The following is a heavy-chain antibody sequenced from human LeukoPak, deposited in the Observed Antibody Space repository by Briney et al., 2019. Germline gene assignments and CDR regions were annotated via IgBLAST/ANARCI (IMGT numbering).Heavy chain of an antibody. V-gene: IGHV4-39*01. CDR3: ARHDGRSGGTMGALDS. CDR1: GGSISSGSHH. D-gene: IGHD4-23*01. CDR2: NYDSRTI. J-gene: IGHJ4*02. Sequence: SEPLSLTCTVSGGSISSGSHHWGWFRQSPGKGLEWIGSNYDSRTIYYNPSLNSRVTISAVTSKNQFSLQLNSVTAADTAVYYCARHDGRSGGTMGALDSWGQGSLVTVSS.